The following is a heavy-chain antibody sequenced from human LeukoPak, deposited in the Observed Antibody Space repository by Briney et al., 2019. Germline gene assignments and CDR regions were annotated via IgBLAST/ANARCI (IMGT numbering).Heavy chain of an antibody. CDR1: GFTFSSYE. CDR2: ISGSGGST. D-gene: IGHD1-26*01. V-gene: IGHV3-23*01. J-gene: IGHJ4*02. CDR3: AKGVYSGTYYSDY. Sequence: TGGSLRLSCAASGFTFSSYEMNWVRQAPGKGLEWVSAISGSGGSTYYADSVKGRFTISRDNSKNTLYLQMNSLRAEDTALYYCAKGVYSGTYYSDYWGQGTLVTVSS.